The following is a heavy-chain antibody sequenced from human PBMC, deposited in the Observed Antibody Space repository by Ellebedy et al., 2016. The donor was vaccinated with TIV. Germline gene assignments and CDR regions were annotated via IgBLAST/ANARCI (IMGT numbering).Heavy chain of an antibody. D-gene: IGHD6-19*01. V-gene: IGHV3-74*01. CDR2: IVTDGSTT. J-gene: IGHJ4*02. CDR3: ASSPHSSDSY. CDR1: GFTFSTFW. Sequence: GESLKISCAASGFTFSTFWMHWVRQAPGKGLMWVSRIVTDGSTTNYADSVKGRFTISRDNAKKTLYLQMNSLRAEDTAVYYCASSPHSSDSYWGQGTLVTVSS.